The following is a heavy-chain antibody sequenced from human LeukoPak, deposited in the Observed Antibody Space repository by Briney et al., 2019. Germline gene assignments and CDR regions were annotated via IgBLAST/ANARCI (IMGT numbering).Heavy chain of an antibody. Sequence: PSGTLSLTCAVSSGSISSSNWWSWVRQPPGKGLEWIGEIYHSGSTYYNPSLKSRVTISVDKSKNQFSLKLSSVTAADTAVYYCARGDADTAMDFDYWGQGTLVTVSS. D-gene: IGHD5-18*01. CDR1: SGSISSSNW. CDR2: IYHSGST. CDR3: ARGDADTAMDFDY. V-gene: IGHV4-4*02. J-gene: IGHJ4*02.